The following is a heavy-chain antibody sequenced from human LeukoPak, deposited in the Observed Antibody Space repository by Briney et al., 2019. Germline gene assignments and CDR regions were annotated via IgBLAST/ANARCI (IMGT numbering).Heavy chain of an antibody. CDR2: IIPIFGTA. Sequence: ASVKVSCKASGGTFSSYAISWVRQAPGQGLEWMGGIIPIFGTANYAQKFQGRVTITADESTSTAYMELSSLRSEGTAVYYCARGGIVVVPPGWFDPWGQGTLVTVSS. V-gene: IGHV1-69*13. CDR3: ARGGIVVVPPGWFDP. CDR1: GGTFSSYA. D-gene: IGHD2-2*01. J-gene: IGHJ5*02.